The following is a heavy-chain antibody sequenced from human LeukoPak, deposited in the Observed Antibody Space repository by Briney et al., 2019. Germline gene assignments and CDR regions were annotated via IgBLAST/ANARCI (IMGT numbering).Heavy chain of an antibody. CDR1: GFIFSSYW. V-gene: IGHV3-53*05. D-gene: IGHD6-19*01. CDR3: ARDQGTGYSSGWWYYYYGMDV. J-gene: IGHJ6*02. CDR2: IYSGGNT. Sequence: GGSLRLSCAASGFIFSSYWMSWVRQAPGKGLEWVSVIYSGGNTYYADSVKGRFTISRDNSMNTLYLQMNSLRAEDTAVYYCARDQGTGYSSGWWYYYYGMDVWGQGTTVTVSS.